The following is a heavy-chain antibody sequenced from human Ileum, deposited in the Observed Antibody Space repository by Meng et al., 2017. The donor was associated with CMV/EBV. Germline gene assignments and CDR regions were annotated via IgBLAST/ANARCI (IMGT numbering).Heavy chain of an antibody. CDR2: IYYSGST. V-gene: IGHV4-39*07. CDR1: SSSSYY. CDR3: ARVGDIVVVPAAALSFDP. J-gene: IGHJ5*02. Sequence: SSSSYYWGWIRQPPGKGLEWIGSIYYSGSTYYNPSLKSRVTISVDTSKNQFSLKLSSVTAADTAVYYCARVGDIVVVPAAALSFDPWGQGTLVTVSS. D-gene: IGHD2-2*01.